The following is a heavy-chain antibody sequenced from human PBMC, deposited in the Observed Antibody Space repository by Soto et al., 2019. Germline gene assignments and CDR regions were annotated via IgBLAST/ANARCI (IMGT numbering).Heavy chain of an antibody. CDR2: IYYSGST. CDR3: ASYYYYDSSGYYRRIALFDY. D-gene: IGHD3-22*01. CDR1: GGSISSGDYY. V-gene: IGHV4-30-4*01. Sequence: QVQLQESGPGLVKPSQTLSLTCTVSGGSISSGDYYWSWIRQPPGKGLEWIGYIYYSGSTYYNPSLKSRVTISVDTSKNQFSLKLSSLTAADTAVYYCASYYYYDSSGYYRRIALFDYWGQGTLVTVSS. J-gene: IGHJ4*02.